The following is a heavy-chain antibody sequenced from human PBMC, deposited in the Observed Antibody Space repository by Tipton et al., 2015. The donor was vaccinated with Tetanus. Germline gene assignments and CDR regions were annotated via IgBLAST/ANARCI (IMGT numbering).Heavy chain of an antibody. Sequence: TLSLTCTVSGGSVSGGDYHWSWIRQPPGKGLEWIGYSHYSGSTSSNPSLKSRVTISLDTSKNQFSLKLTSVTAADTAVYYCVGGQAYCYTDCPPGFWGQGTLVTVSS. V-gene: IGHV4-61*08. J-gene: IGHJ1*01. D-gene: IGHD2-21*01. CDR2: SHYSGST. CDR3: VGGQAYCYTDCPPGF. CDR1: GGSVSGGDYH.